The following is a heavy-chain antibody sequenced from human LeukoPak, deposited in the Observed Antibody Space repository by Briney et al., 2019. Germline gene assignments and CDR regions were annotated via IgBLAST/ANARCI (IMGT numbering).Heavy chain of an antibody. CDR1: GYSFTSYW. J-gene: IGHJ4*02. V-gene: IGHV5-51*01. CDR3: ARPNRGALLDC. CDR2: IYPADSDT. Sequence: GESLKISCKVSGYSFTSYWIGWVRQMPGKGLEWMGIIYPADSDTKYSPSFQGHVSISADKSITTAYLQWSSLKASDTAMYYCARPNRGALLDCWGQGTLVTVSS. D-gene: IGHD3-10*01.